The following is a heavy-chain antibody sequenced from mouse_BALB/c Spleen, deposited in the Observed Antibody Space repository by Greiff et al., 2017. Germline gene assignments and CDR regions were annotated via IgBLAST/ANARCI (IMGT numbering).Heavy chain of an antibody. V-gene: IGHV1-69*01. CDR2: IDTSDSYT. Sequence: VQLQQPGAELVMPGASVKMSCKASGYTFTDYWMHWVKQRPGQGLEWIGAIDTSDSYTSYNQKFKGKATLTVDESSSTAYMQLSSLTSEDSAVYYCARLGDGYYVGAMDYWGQGTSVTVSS. D-gene: IGHD2-3*01. CDR3: ARLGDGYYVGAMDY. CDR1: GYTFTDYW. J-gene: IGHJ4*01.